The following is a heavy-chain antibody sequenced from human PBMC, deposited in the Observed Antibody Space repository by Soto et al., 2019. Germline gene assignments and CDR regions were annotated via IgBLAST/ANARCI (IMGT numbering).Heavy chain of an antibody. D-gene: IGHD2-15*01. CDR3: ARVTVVAAIDY. V-gene: IGHV4-59*11. CDR1: GGSISSHY. CDR2: IYYSGST. J-gene: IGHJ4*02. Sequence: PSETLSLTCTVSGGSISSHYWSWIRQPPGKGLEWIGYIYYSGSTNYNPSLKSRVTISVDTSKNQFSLKLSSVTAADTAVYYCARVTVVAAIDYWGQGTLVTVSS.